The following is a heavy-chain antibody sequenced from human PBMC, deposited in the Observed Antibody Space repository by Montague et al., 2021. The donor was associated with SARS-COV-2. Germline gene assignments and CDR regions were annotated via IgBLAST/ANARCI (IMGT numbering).Heavy chain of an antibody. CDR3: ARQLGYYYGMDV. Sequence: SLRLSCPASGFTFSSYGMHWVRQAPGKGLEWVAVIWYDGSNKYYADSVKGRLTISRDNSKNTLYLQMNSLRAEDTAVYYCARQLGYYYGMDVWGQGTTVTVSS. CDR2: IWYDGSNK. J-gene: IGHJ6*02. D-gene: IGHD3-10*01. CDR1: GFTFSSYG. V-gene: IGHV3-33*01.